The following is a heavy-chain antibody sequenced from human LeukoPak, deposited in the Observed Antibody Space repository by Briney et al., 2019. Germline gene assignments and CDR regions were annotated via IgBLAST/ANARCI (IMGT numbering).Heavy chain of an antibody. CDR3: ARHRIPAALASAFDY. CDR2: IYYSGNT. Sequence: PSETLSLTCTVSGGSISSSIYYWDWIRQPPGKGLEWIGAIYYSGNTNYNPSLKSRVTISVDTSKNQFSLKLSSVTAADTAVYYCARHRIPAALASAFDYWGQGTLVTVSS. V-gene: IGHV4-39*01. CDR1: GGSISSSIYY. D-gene: IGHD2-2*01. J-gene: IGHJ4*02.